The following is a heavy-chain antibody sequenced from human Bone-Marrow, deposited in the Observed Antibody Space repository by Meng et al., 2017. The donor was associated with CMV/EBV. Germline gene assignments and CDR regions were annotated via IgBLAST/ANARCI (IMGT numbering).Heavy chain of an antibody. V-gene: IGHV3-53*01. CDR2: IYTDDTT. Sequence: GGSLRLSCAGSIFPVSDNYMSWVRQAPGKGLEWVSIIYTDDTTFYADSVKGRFTISRDNYNNTLYLQMNSLRAEDTAVYYCARGHVASDSWGQGTLVTVSS. CDR3: ARGHVASDS. J-gene: IGHJ4*02. CDR1: IFPVSDNY. D-gene: IGHD2-21*01.